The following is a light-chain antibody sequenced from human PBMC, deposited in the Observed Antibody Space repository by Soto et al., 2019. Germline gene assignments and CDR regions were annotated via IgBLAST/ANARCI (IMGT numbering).Light chain of an antibody. CDR3: LQHKVFPRT. CDR2: GSS. CDR1: LGIRND. V-gene: IGKV1-17*01. J-gene: IGKJ1*01. Sequence: DIQMTQSPSSLSASVGDRVTITCRASLGIRNDLGWYQHKPGRAPKRLIYGSSTLQSGVPARFSGSGSGTEFTLTISSLQPEDFATYYCLQHKVFPRTFGQGTKVDIK.